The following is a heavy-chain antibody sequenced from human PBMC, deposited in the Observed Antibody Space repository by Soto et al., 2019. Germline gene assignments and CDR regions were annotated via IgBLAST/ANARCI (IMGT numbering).Heavy chain of an antibody. J-gene: IGHJ6*02. CDR1: GFTFSSYW. D-gene: IGHD1-26*01. Sequence: HPGGSLRLSCAASGFTFSSYWMSWVRQAPGKGLEWVANIKQDGSEKYYVDSVKGRFTISRDNAKNSLYLQMNSLGAEDTAVYYCARDRSNPYIVGDKLSYYSGIDVWGQGTTVTVSS. CDR2: IKQDGSEK. V-gene: IGHV3-7*01. CDR3: ARDRSNPYIVGDKLSYYSGIDV.